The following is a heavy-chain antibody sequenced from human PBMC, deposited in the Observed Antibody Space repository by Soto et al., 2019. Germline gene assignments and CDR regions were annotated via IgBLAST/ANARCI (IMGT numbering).Heavy chain of an antibody. CDR3: AKGGIAVAPASGMDV. CDR1: GFTFSSYG. CDR2: ISYDGSNK. J-gene: IGHJ6*02. V-gene: IGHV3-30*18. D-gene: IGHD6-19*01. Sequence: TGGSLRLSXAASGFTFSSYGLHWVRQAPGKGLEWVGVISYDGSNKYYADPVKGRFTISRDNSKNTLYLQMNSLRAEDTAVYHCAKGGIAVAPASGMDVWGQGTTVTVSS.